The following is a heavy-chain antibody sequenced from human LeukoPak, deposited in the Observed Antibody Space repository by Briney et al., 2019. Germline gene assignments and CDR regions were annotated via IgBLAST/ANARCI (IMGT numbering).Heavy chain of an antibody. CDR1: GFTFSSYA. CDR3: AGHANDAFDI. CDR2: INTDGSST. Sequence: GGSLRLSCAASGFTFSSYAMHWVRQAPGKGLVWVSRINTDGSSTSYADSVKGRFTISRDNAKNTLYLQMNSLRAEDTAVYYCAGHANDAFDIWGQGTMVTVSS. J-gene: IGHJ3*02. V-gene: IGHV3-74*01.